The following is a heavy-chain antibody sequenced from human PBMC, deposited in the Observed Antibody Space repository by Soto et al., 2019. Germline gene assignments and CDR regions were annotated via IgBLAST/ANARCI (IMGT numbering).Heavy chain of an antibody. J-gene: IGHJ5*02. CDR1: GYTFTSYY. CDR3: AIRPCSGGSCFDP. V-gene: IGHV1-46*03. Sequence: ASVKVSCKASGYTFTSYYMHWVRQAPGQGLEWMGIINPSGGSTSYAQKFQGRVTMTRDTSTSTVYMELSSLRSEDTAVYYCAIRPCSGGSCFDPWGQGTLVTVSS. CDR2: INPSGGST. D-gene: IGHD2-15*01.